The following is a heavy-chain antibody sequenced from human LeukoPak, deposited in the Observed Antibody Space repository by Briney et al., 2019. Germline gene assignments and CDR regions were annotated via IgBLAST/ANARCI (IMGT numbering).Heavy chain of an antibody. CDR1: GFTFSSYS. CDR3: ARVPITRAGTKDAKYFQH. J-gene: IGHJ1*01. CDR2: INSDGSST. Sequence: PGGSLRLSCAASGFTFSSYSMNWVRQAPGKGLVWVSRINSDGSSTNYADSVKGRFTISRDNAKNTLYLQMNSLRAEDTAVYYCARVPITRAGTKDAKYFQHWGQGTLVSVSS. V-gene: IGHV3-74*01. D-gene: IGHD6-19*01.